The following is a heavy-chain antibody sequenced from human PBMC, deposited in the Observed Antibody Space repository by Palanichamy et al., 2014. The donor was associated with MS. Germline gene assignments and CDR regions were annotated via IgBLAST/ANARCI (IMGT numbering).Heavy chain of an antibody. CDR2: IWHDGSLK. CDR1: GFTFSSYG. V-gene: IGHV3-33*01. Sequence: VQLVEVWGRAWSSLGRSLRLSCAASGFTFSSYGMHWVRQAPGKGLEWVAVIWHDGSLKNYADSVKGRVTISRDNSKNTLHLQMNSLRAEDTAVYYCARAQYYYDSSGYYDYWGQGTRVTVSS. CDR3: ARAQYYYDSSGYYDY. D-gene: IGHD3-22*01. J-gene: IGHJ4*02.